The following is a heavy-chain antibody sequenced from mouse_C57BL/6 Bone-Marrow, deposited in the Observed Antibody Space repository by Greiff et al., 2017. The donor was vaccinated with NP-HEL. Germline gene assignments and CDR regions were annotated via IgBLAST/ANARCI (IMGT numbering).Heavy chain of an antibody. CDR1: GYSITSGYY. D-gene: IGHD1-1*01. CDR2: ISYDGSN. J-gene: IGHJ2*01. Sequence: EVQRVESGPGLVKPSQSLSLTCSVTGYSITSGYYWNWIRQFPGNKLEWMGYISYDGSNNYNPSLKNRTSITRDTSKNQFFLKLNSVTTEDTATYYCARGITTVVHDYWGQGTTLTVSS. V-gene: IGHV3-6*01. CDR3: ARGITTVVHDY.